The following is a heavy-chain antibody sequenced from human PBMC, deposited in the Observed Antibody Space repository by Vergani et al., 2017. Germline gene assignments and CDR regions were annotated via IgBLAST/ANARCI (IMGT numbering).Heavy chain of an antibody. CDR3: ASPGTRRFGESSSGSWFDP. CDR1: GGTFSSYA. D-gene: IGHD3-10*01. J-gene: IGHJ5*02. V-gene: IGHV1-69*01. Sequence: QVQLVQSGAEVKKPGSSVKVSCKASGGTFSSYAISWVRQAPGQGLEWMGGIIPIFGTANYAQKFQGRVTITADESTSTAYMELSSLRSEDTAVYYCASPGTRRFGESSSGSWFDPWGQGTLVTVSS. CDR2: IIPIFGTA.